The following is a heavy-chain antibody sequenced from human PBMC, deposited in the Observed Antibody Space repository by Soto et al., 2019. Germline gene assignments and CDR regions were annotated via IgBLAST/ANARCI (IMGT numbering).Heavy chain of an antibody. V-gene: IGHV3-53*01. Sequence: EVQLVESGGGLIQPGGSLRLSCAASGFAVSSKYMTWVRQAPGKGLEWVSVIYGGGTTYYADSVKGRFTISRDTSKNTLYLQMHSLSAEDTAVYYCVQTPGWAGFDFWGQGTLVTVSS. CDR1: GFAVSSKY. J-gene: IGHJ4*02. D-gene: IGHD6-19*01. CDR2: IYGGGTT. CDR3: VQTPGWAGFDF.